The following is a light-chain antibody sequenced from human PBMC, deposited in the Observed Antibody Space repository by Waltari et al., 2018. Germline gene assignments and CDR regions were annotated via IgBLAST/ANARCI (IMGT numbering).Light chain of an antibody. CDR2: RNN. CDR3: AAWDDSLSGRV. V-gene: IGLV1-47*01. CDR1: RSNIGSNY. Sequence: QSVLTQPPSASGTPGQRVPISCSGSRSNIGSNYVYWYQQPPGTAPKLLIYRNNQRPSGVPDRCSGSKSGTSASLAISGLRSEDEADYYCAAWDDSLSGRVFGGGTKLTVL. J-gene: IGLJ3*02.